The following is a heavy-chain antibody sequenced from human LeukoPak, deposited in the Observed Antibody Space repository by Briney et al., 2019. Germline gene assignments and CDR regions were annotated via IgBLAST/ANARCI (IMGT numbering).Heavy chain of an antibody. CDR3: ARGPFSVVATTDFDY. V-gene: IGHV3-23*01. J-gene: IGHJ4*02. CDR2: ISGSGGST. D-gene: IGHD5-12*01. Sequence: GGSLRLFCAPSGFTFSSYAMSWARQAPGKGLEWVSAISGSGGSTYYADSVKGRFTISRDNSKNTLYLQMNSLRAEDTAVYYCARGPFSVVATTDFDYWGQGTLVTVSS. CDR1: GFTFSSYA.